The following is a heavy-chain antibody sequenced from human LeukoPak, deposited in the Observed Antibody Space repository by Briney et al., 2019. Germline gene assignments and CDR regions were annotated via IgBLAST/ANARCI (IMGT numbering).Heavy chain of an antibody. Sequence: PGGSLRLSCTASGFTFGDYAMSWVRQAPGKGLEWVGFIRSKAYGGTTEYAASVKGRFTISRDDSKSIAYLQMNSLKTEDTAVYYCTRAGFLEWLSYWGQGTLVTVSS. CDR3: TRAGFLEWLSY. J-gene: IGHJ4*02. D-gene: IGHD3-3*01. CDR1: GFTFGDYA. V-gene: IGHV3-49*04. CDR2: IRSKAYGGTT.